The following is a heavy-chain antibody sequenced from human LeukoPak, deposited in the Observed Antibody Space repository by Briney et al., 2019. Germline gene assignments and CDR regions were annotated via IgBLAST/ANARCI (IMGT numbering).Heavy chain of an antibody. Sequence: GGSLRLSCAASGFTFSSYAMSWVRQAPGKGLEWVSAISCSGGSTYYADSVKGRFTISRDNSKNTLYLQMNSLRAEDTAVYYCAKDRKDIVVVPAASWSWFDPWGQGTLVTVSS. CDR1: GFTFSSYA. CDR3: AKDRKDIVVVPAASWSWFDP. V-gene: IGHV3-23*01. CDR2: ISCSGGST. D-gene: IGHD2-2*01. J-gene: IGHJ5*02.